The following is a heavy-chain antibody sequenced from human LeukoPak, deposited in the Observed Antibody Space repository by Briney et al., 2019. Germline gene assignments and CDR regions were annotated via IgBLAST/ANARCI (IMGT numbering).Heavy chain of an antibody. CDR2: IYTSGST. CDR1: GGSISSGSYY. V-gene: IGHV4-61*02. D-gene: IGHD2-2*01. Sequence: SETLSLTCTVPGGSISSGSYYWSWIRQPAGKGLEWIGRIYTSGSTNYNPSLKSRVTISVDTSKNQFSLKLSSVTAADTAVYYCAREGRYCSSTSCYGEFDYWGQGTLVTVSS. J-gene: IGHJ4*02. CDR3: AREGRYCSSTSCYGEFDY.